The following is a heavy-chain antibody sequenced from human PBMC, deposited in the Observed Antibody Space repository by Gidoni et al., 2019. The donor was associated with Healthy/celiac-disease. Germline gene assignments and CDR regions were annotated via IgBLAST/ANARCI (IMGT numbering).Heavy chain of an antibody. Sequence: EVPLLESGGGLVQPGGSLRLSCAASGFTFSSDAMSWVRQAPGKGLEWVSAISGSGGSTYYADSVKGRFTISRDNSKNTLYLQMNSLRAEDTAVYYCAKEPGQPLEYFDYWGQGTLVTVSS. CDR3: AKEPGQPLEYFDY. CDR1: GFTFSSDA. J-gene: IGHJ4*02. CDR2: ISGSGGST. V-gene: IGHV3-23*01.